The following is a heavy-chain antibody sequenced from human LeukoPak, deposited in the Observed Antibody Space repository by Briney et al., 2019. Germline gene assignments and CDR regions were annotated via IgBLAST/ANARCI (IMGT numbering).Heavy chain of an antibody. D-gene: IGHD6-19*01. V-gene: IGHV3-20*04. CDR1: GFTFSHHG. CDR2: INWNGGST. Sequence: PGGSLRLSCAASGFTFSHHGMHWVRQAPGKGLEWVSGINWNGGSTGYADSVKGRFTISRDNAKNSLYLQMNSLRAEDTALYYCAREAVAGIGWYWYFDLWGRGTLVTVSS. CDR3: AREAVAGIGWYWYFDL. J-gene: IGHJ2*01.